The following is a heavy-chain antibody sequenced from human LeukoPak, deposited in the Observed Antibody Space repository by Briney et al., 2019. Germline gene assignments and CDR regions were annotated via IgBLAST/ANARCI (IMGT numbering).Heavy chain of an antibody. CDR1: GFTFSSYS. V-gene: IGHV3-21*01. CDR2: ISSSSSYI. D-gene: IGHD3-10*01. CDR3: ASEIWFGELPMGGDY. Sequence: GGSLRLSCAASGFTFSSYSMNWVRQAPGKGLEWVSSISSSSSYIYYADSVKGRFTISRDNAKNSLYLQMNSLRADDTAVYYCASEIWFGELPMGGDYWGQGTLVTVSS. J-gene: IGHJ4*02.